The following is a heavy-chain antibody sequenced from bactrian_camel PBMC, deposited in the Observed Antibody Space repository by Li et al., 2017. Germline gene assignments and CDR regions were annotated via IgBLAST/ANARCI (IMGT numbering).Heavy chain of an antibody. J-gene: IGHJ4*01. V-gene: IGHV3S6*01. CDR2: IGLDGNNA. CDR1: GFTTSNVY. D-gene: IGHD2*01. Sequence: VQLVESGGDLVQPGRSLRLSCACSGFTTSNVYINWVRQAPGKGLEWVSAIGLDGNNARYADSVKGRFTISRDNAKNAVTLQMNNLKPEDTAMYYCGTNKYCRGSACCNSDFSHWGQGTQVTVS. CDR3: GTNKYCRGSACCNSDFSH.